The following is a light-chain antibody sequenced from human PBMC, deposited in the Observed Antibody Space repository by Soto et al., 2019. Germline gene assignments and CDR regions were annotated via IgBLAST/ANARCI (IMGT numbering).Light chain of an antibody. Sequence: DMQMAQSPSTLSASVGDRVTITCRASQSISTWLAWYQQKPGRAPKLLIYMASTLESGVPSRFSGSGSGTEFTLTISSMQPDDFATYYFRHYNSYLETFGQGTRVEIK. CDR1: QSISTW. J-gene: IGKJ1*01. CDR2: MAS. CDR3: RHYNSYLET. V-gene: IGKV1-5*03.